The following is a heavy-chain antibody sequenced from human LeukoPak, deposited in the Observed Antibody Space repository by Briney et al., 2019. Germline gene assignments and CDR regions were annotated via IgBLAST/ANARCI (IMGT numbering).Heavy chain of an antibody. CDR2: ISYDGSNK. J-gene: IGHJ6*02. CDR3: ARDKSCMDV. Sequence: GGSLRLSCAASGFTFSSYAMHWVRQAPGKGLEWVAVISYDGSNKYYADSVKGRFTISRDNSKNTLYLQMNSLRAEDTAAYYCARDKSCMDVWGQGTTVTVSS. V-gene: IGHV3-30*04. CDR1: GFTFSSYA.